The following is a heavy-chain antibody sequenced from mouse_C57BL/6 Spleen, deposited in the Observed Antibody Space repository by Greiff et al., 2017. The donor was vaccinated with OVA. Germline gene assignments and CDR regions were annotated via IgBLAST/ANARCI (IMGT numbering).Heavy chain of an antibody. D-gene: IGHD2-4*01. J-gene: IGHJ1*03. V-gene: IGHV3-1*01. CDR3: ARGNDYDLYWYFDV. CDR2: ISYSGST. CDR1: GYSITSGYD. Sequence: EVKLQESGPGMVKPSQSLSLTCTVTGYSITSGYDWHWIRHFPGNKLEWMGYISYSGSTNYNPSLKRRISITHDTSKNHFFLKLNSVTTEDTATYYCARGNDYDLYWYFDVWGTGTTVTVSS.